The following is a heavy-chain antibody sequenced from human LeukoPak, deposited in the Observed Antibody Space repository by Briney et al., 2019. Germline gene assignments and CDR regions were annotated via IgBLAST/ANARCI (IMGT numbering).Heavy chain of an antibody. CDR1: GGSISSSSYY. J-gene: IGHJ4*02. D-gene: IGHD5-12*01. CDR3: AAYSGYDYDEYYFDY. V-gene: IGHV4-39*01. Sequence: PSETLSLTXTVSGGSISSSSYYWGWIRQPPGKGLEWIGSIYYSGSTYYNPSLKSRVTISVDTSKNQFSLKLSSVTAADTAVYYCAAYSGYDYDEYYFDYWGQGTLVTASS. CDR2: IYYSGST.